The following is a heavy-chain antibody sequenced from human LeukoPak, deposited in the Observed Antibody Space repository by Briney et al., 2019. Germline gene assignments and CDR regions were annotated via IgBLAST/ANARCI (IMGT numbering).Heavy chain of an antibody. CDR1: GFTVSGNY. V-gene: IGHV3-53*01. CDR3: ASSRYCSGGSCYFDY. D-gene: IGHD2-15*01. J-gene: IGHJ4*02. CDR2: IYSGGST. Sequence: GGSLRLSCAASGFTVSGNYMNWVRQAPGKGLEWVSVIYSGGSTYYGDSVKGRFTISRDNSKNTLYLQMNSLRAEDTAVCYCASSRYCSGGSCYFDYWGQGTLVTVSS.